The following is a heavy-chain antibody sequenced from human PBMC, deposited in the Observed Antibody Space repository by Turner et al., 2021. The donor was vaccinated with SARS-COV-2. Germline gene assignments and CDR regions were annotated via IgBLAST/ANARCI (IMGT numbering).Heavy chain of an antibody. J-gene: IGHJ4*02. Sequence: QVQLVQSGAEMKKPWASVKVSCKASGYTFTDYYMHWVRQAPGQGLEWMGWINPNRGGTNYAHKFQGRVTMTRDTSISTAYMELSRLRSDDTAVYYCATDSYGTLWGQGTLVTVSS. CDR2: INPNRGGT. D-gene: IGHD5-18*01. CDR3: ATDSYGTL. CDR1: GYTFTDYY. V-gene: IGHV1-2*07.